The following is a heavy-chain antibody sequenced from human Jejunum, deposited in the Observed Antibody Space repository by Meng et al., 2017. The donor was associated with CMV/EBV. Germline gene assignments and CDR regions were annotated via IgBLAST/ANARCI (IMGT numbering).Heavy chain of an antibody. V-gene: IGHV2-5*01. J-gene: IGHJ4*02. CDR3: ARTIAAAGKYYFDY. Sequence: FSLSTSGVGVGWIRQPPGKALEWLALIYWNDDKRYSPSLKSRLTITKDTSKNQVVLTMTNMDPVDTATYYCARTIAAAGKYYFDYWGQGTLVTVSS. CDR1: FSLSTSGVG. CDR2: IYWNDDK. D-gene: IGHD6-13*01.